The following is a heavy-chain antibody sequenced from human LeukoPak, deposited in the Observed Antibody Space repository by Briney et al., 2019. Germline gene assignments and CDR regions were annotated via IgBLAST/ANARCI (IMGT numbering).Heavy chain of an antibody. D-gene: IGHD1-26*01. CDR2: SRNKANSYTT. J-gene: IGHJ4*02. V-gene: IGHV3-72*01. CDR1: GFTFSSYG. Sequence: QPGRSLRLSCAASGFTFSSYGMHWVRQTPGKGLEWVGRSRNKANSYTTEYAASVKGRFIISRDDSKNSLFLQMNSLKTDDTAVYYCTRASLSGSYFFYWGQGALVTVSS. CDR3: TRASLSGSYFFY.